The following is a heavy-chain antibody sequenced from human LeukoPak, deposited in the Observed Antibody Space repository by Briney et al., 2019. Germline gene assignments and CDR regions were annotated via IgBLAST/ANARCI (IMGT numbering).Heavy chain of an antibody. CDR1: GYTFINYD. J-gene: IGHJ4*02. CDR3: ARGVDAGVDY. D-gene: IGHD2-15*01. Sequence: ASVKVSCKASGYTFINYDINWVRQAPGQGLEWMGWMGPKNENTGYAQKFQGRLTMTRDSSASTAYMELTSLTFEDTAMYFCARGVDAGVDYWGQGTLVTVSS. V-gene: IGHV1-8*01. CDR2: MGPKNENT.